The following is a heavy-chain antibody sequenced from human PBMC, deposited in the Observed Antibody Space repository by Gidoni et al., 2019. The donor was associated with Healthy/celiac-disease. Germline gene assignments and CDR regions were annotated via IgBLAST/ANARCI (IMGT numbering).Heavy chain of an antibody. J-gene: IGHJ6*02. CDR1: GYTFTSYA. CDR2: INAGNGNT. D-gene: IGHD3-10*01. CDR3: ARDQVRGVISYYYGMDV. Sequence: QVQLVQSGAEVKKPGASVKVSCTASGYTFTSYAMHWVRQAPGQRLEWMGWINAGNGNTKYSQKFQGRVTITRDTSASTAYMELSSLRSEDTAVYYCARDQVRGVISYYYGMDVWGQGTTVTVSS. V-gene: IGHV1-3*01.